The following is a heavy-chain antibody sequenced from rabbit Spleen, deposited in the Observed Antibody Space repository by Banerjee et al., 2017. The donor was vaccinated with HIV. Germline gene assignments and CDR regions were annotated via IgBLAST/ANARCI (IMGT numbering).Heavy chain of an antibody. D-gene: IGHD2-1*01. V-gene: IGHV1S40*01. J-gene: IGHJ4*01. CDR3: ARGSAAMTMVITGYYLSL. CDR2: IYAGSGGST. CDR1: GFSFSSGYY. Sequence: QSLEESGGGLVKPGGTLTLTCTASGFSFSSGYYMYWARQAPGKGLESIGCIYAGSGGSTYYASWAKGRFTFSKASSTTVTLQMTSLTAADTATYFCARGSAAMTMVITGYYLSLWGPGTLVTVS.